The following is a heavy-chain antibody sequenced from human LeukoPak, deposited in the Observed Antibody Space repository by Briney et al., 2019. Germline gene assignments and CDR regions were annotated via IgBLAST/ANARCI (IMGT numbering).Heavy chain of an antibody. Sequence: ASVKVSCKASGYTFTGYYMHWVRQAPGQGLEWMGWISAYNGNTNYAQKLQGRVTMTTDTSTSTAYMELRSLRSDDTAVYYCARDRRANLIAAADFHYWGQGTLVTVPS. CDR3: ARDRRANLIAAADFHY. D-gene: IGHD6-13*01. CDR2: ISAYNGNT. V-gene: IGHV1-18*04. J-gene: IGHJ4*02. CDR1: GYTFTGYY.